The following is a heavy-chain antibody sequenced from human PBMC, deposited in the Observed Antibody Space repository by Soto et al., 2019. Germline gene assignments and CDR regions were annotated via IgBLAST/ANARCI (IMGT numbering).Heavy chain of an antibody. D-gene: IGHD5-18*01. CDR3: ARDGDTYDYGDY. CDR2: IWYDGSNK. J-gene: IGHJ4*02. V-gene: IGHV3-33*01. CDR1: GFTFSSYG. Sequence: GGPLRLSCAASGFTFSSYGMHWVSQAPGKGLEWVAVIWYDGSNKYYADSVKGRFTISRDNSKNTLYLQMNSLRAEDTAVYYCARDGDTYDYGDYWGQGTLVTVSS.